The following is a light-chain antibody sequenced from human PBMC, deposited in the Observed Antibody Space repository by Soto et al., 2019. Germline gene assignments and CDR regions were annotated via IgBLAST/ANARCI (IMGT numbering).Light chain of an antibody. J-gene: IGLJ2*01. V-gene: IGLV2-11*01. CDR2: DVS. Sequence: QSALTQPRSGSESPGQSVTISCSGTSSDVGGYKYVSWYQQHPGKAPKLMIYDVSKRPSGSPDRFPGSKSGSTASLSISGLQSEDEADYDCCSYACSFTWGLGGGTQLTVL. CDR1: SSDVGGYKY. CDR3: CSYACSFTWG.